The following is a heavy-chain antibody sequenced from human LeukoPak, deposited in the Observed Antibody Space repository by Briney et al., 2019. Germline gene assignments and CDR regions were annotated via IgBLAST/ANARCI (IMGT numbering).Heavy chain of an antibody. V-gene: IGHV5-51*01. CDR2: IYPGDSDT. D-gene: IGHD4-17*01. CDR1: GYSFSNYW. Sequence: GGALQISCKGSGYSFSNYWIGWVRRMPGKGLEWMGIIYPGDSDTRYSPSFQGQVTISADKSTRTAYLQWSSLKASDTAIYYCVRHEARVGDYGDYWGQGTLVTVSS. CDR3: VRHEARVGDYGDY. J-gene: IGHJ4*02.